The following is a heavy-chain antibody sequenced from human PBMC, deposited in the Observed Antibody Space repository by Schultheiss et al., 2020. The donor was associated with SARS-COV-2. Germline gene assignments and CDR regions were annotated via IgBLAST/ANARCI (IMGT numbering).Heavy chain of an antibody. CDR3: TRPYGDYARDAFDI. V-gene: IGHV3-23*01. CDR2: ISGRGTDT. CDR1: GFTFSSYA. Sequence: GGSLRLSCAASGFTFSSYALSWVRQAPGRGLEWVSGISGRGTDTDYTDSVKGRFTISRDDSKNTAYLQMNSLKTEDTAVYYCTRPYGDYARDAFDIWGQGTMVTVSS. D-gene: IGHD4-17*01. J-gene: IGHJ3*02.